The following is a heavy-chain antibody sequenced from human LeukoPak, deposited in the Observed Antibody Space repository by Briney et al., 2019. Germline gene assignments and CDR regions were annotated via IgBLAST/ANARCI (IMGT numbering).Heavy chain of an antibody. CDR3: AGHHRDYYDSRTYFDY. V-gene: IGHV5-51*01. CDR1: GYSFNSYW. J-gene: IGHJ4*02. CDR2: IYPGDSDT. D-gene: IGHD3-22*01. Sequence: GESLEISFKGSGYSFNSYWIGWVRQMPGKGLEWMGIIYPGDSDTRYSPSFQGQVTISADKSISTAYLQWSSLKASDTAMYYCAGHHRDYYDSRTYFDYWGQGRLDSVSS.